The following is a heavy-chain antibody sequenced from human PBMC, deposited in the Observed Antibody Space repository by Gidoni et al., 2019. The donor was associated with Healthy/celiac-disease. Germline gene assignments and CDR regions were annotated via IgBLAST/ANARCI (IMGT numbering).Heavy chain of an antibody. V-gene: IGHV3-30-3*01. Sequence: QVQLVESGGGVVQPGRSLRLSCAASGFTFSSYAMHWVRQAPGKGLEWVAVISYDGSNKYYADSVKGRFTISRDNSKNTLYLQMNSLRAEDTAVYYCARDEGGEHMDVWGKGTTVTVSS. CDR2: ISYDGSNK. J-gene: IGHJ6*03. D-gene: IGHD3-10*01. CDR3: ARDEGGEHMDV. CDR1: GFTFSSYA.